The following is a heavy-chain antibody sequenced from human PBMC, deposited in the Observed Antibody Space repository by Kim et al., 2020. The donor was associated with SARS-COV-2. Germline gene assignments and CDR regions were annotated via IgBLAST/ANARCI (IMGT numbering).Heavy chain of an antibody. J-gene: IGHJ5*02. V-gene: IGHV3-9*01. CDR1: GFTFDDYA. D-gene: IGHD6-13*01. CDR2: ISWNSGSI. Sequence: GGSLRLSCAASGFTFDDYAMHWVRQAPGKGLERVSGISWNSGSIGYADSVKGRFTISRDNAKNSLCLQMNSLRAEDTALDYCAKAHYSSSWWSHNWFDPCGQVTLVTVSS. CDR3: AKAHYSSSWWSHNWFDP.